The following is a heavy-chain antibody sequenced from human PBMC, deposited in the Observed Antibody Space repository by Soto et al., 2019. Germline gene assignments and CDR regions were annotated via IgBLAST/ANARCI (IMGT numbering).Heavy chain of an antibody. V-gene: IGHV3-23*01. Sequence: PGGSLRLSCAASGFTFSSYAMSWVRQAPGKGLEWVSAISGSGGSTYYADSVKGRFTISRDNSKNTLYLQMNSLRAEDTAVYYCAKVPEWCSGGSCYNYWGKGTLVTVSS. CDR1: GFTFSSYA. J-gene: IGHJ4*02. D-gene: IGHD2-15*01. CDR2: ISGSGGST. CDR3: AKVPEWCSGGSCYNY.